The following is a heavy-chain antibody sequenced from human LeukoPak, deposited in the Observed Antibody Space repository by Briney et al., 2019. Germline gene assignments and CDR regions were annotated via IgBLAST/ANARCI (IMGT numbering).Heavy chain of an antibody. CDR2: IYDTGST. Sequence: SETLCLTCSVSGGSISDYKWTRIRQPPGTGPEWIGYIYDTGSTNYNSSLRSRVTISVDTSRNQFSLKLHSVTAADTAVYYCARFWSDFDYRGQGALVTVSS. CDR3: ARFWSDFDY. CDR1: GGSISDYK. D-gene: IGHD3-3*01. J-gene: IGHJ4*02. V-gene: IGHV4-59*01.